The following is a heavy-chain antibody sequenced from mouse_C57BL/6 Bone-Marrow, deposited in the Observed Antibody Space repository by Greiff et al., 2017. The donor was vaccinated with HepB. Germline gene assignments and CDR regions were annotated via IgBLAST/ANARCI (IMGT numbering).Heavy chain of an antibody. V-gene: IGHV1-50*01. CDR1: GYTFTSYW. J-gene: IGHJ4*01. Sequence: VQLQQPGAELVKPGASVKLSCKASGYTFTSYWMQWVKQRPGQGLEWIGEIDPSDSYTNYNQKFKGKATLTVDTSSSTAYMQLSSLTSEDSAVYYCARRFYYGSSYPYYYAMDYWGQGTSVTVSS. D-gene: IGHD1-1*01. CDR3: ARRFYYGSSYPYYYAMDY. CDR2: IDPSDSYT.